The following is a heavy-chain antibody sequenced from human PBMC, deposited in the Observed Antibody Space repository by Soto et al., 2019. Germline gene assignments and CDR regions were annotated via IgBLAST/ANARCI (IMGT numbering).Heavy chain of an antibody. CDR2: IKQDGSEK. J-gene: IGHJ4*02. CDR1: GFTFSTYW. D-gene: IGHD5-12*01. Sequence: GGSLRLSCVASGFTFSTYWMSWVRQAPGKGLEWLANIKQDGSEKYYVDSVRGRFTISRDNAKNSLYLQMNSLRAGDTAVFYCARVSVGGYDFSYWGQGTLVTVSS. CDR3: ARVSVGGYDFSY. V-gene: IGHV3-7*01.